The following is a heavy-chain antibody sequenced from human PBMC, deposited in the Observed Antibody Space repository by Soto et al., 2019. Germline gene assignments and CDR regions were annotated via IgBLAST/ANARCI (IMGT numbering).Heavy chain of an antibody. J-gene: IGHJ3*02. D-gene: IGHD6-19*01. CDR1: GGSISSGGYY. CDR2: VYYRGST. V-gene: IGHV4-31*03. Sequence: QVQLQESGPGLVKPSQTLSLTCTVSGGSISSGGYYWSWIRQHPGKGLEWIGYVYYRGSTYYNPSLKSRVTISVDTSKNQFSQKLSAVTASDTAVYYCARIAVAGSPLDIWGQGTMVTVSS. CDR3: ARIAVAGSPLDI.